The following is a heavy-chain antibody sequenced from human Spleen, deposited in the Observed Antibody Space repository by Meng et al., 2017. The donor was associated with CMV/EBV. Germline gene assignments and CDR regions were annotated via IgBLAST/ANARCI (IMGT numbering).Heavy chain of an antibody. J-gene: IGHJ4*02. CDR3: AKDIEITFGGVIVTGFDY. Sequence: GESLKISCLATGITFSDHGMDWVRQAPGKGLEWVAGIWFDGTNKEYADPVKGRFTISRDNSDNTLFLQMNSLRPEDTAVYYCAKDIEITFGGVIVTGFDYWGQGMLVTVSS. D-gene: IGHD3-16*02. CDR1: GITFSDHG. CDR2: IWFDGTNK. V-gene: IGHV3-30*02.